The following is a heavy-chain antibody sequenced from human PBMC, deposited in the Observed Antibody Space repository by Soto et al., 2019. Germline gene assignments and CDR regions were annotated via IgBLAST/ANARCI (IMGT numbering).Heavy chain of an antibody. Sequence: GGSLRLSCAASGFTFSSYWMSWVRQAPGKGLEWVANIKQDGSEKYYVESVKGRFTMSRDNAKNSLYLQMNSLRAEDTAVYFCARAAYGNGWTFDYWGQGTLVTVSS. D-gene: IGHD6-19*01. CDR1: GFTFSSYW. V-gene: IGHV3-7*01. CDR3: ARAAYGNGWTFDY. J-gene: IGHJ4*01. CDR2: IKQDGSEK.